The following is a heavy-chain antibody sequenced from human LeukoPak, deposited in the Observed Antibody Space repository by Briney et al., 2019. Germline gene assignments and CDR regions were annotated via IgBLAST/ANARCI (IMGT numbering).Heavy chain of an antibody. CDR1: GFTFGESV. V-gene: IGHV3-49*03. J-gene: IGHJ4*02. CDR3: ARSYDVLAAYFPPDY. D-gene: IGHD3-9*01. Sequence: GGSLRLSCTTSGFTFGESVMSWFRQAPGKGLEWVGFIRSKRYGGTTQYAASVKGRFTISRDDSKSIAYLQMNSLKTEDTAVYFCARSYDVLAAYFPPDYWGQGTLVTASS. CDR2: IRSKRYGGTT.